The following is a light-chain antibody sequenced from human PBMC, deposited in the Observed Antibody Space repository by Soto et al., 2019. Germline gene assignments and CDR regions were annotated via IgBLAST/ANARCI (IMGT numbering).Light chain of an antibody. CDR1: SSDVGYYNY. Sequence: QSALTQPASVSGSPGQSITISCTGTSSDVGYYNYVSWYQHHPGKAPKLMIYEVSNRPSGVSNRFSGSKSGNTASLAISGLQAEDEADYYCSSYTTSSTQVFGRGTKLTVL. V-gene: IGLV2-14*01. CDR2: EVS. J-gene: IGLJ3*02. CDR3: SSYTTSSTQV.